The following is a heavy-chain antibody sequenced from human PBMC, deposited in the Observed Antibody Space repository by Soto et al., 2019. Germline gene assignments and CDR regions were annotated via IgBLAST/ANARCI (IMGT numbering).Heavy chain of an antibody. CDR2: IYHSGST. CDR3: ARVLRRVQLWLRVRASDI. V-gene: IGHV4-30-2*01. J-gene: IGHJ3*02. CDR1: GGSISSVGYS. Sequence: TSETLSLTCAVSGGSISSVGYSWSWIRPPPGKGLEWIGYIYHSGSTNYNPSLKSRVTISVDTSKNQFSLKLSSVTAADTAVYYCARVLRRVQLWLRVRASDIWGQGTMVTVSS. D-gene: IGHD5-18*01.